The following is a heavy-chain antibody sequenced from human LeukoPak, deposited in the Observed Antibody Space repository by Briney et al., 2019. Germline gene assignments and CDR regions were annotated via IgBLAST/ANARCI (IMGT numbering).Heavy chain of an antibody. V-gene: IGHV3-48*02. CDR1: GFTFRSYS. J-gene: IGHJ4*02. CDR3: ARDRGSSFDY. CDR2: IAGSTI. D-gene: IGHD6-6*01. Sequence: GGSLRLSCAASGFTFRSYSMNWVRQAPGKGLQWVSYIAGSTIYYADSVKGRFTISRDNARNSLYLQMNSLRDDDTAVYYCARDRGSSFDYWGQGTLVTVSS.